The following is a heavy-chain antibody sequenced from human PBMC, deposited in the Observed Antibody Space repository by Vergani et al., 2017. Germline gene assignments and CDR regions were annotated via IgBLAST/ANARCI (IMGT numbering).Heavy chain of an antibody. CDR2: INHSGST. V-gene: IGHV4-34*01. CDR3: ARVGSKVWNYYYYGMDV. CDR1: GGSFSGYY. J-gene: IGHJ6*02. Sequence: QVQLQQWGAGLLKPSETLSLTCAVYGGSFSGYYWSWIRQPPGKGLEWIGEINHSGSTNYNPSLKSRVTISVDTSKNQFSLKLSSVTAADTAVYYCARVGSKVWNYYYYGMDVWGQGTTVTVSS. D-gene: IGHD3-16*01.